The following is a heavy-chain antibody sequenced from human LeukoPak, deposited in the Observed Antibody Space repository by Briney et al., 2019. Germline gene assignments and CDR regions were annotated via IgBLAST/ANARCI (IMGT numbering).Heavy chain of an antibody. CDR2: ISSSSSYI. CDR1: GFPFGGNR. V-gene: IGHV3-21*01. J-gene: IGHJ3*02. CDR3: ARTPPRGAANAFDI. Sequence: GGSLRPSLAASGFPFGGNRINGVGQPPGKGRGGASSISSSSSYIYYADSVKGRFTISRDNAKNSLYLQMNSLRAEDTAVYYCARTPPRGAANAFDIWGQGTMVIVSS.